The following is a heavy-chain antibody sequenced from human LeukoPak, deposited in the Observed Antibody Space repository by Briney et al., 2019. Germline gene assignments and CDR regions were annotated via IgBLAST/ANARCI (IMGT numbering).Heavy chain of an antibody. D-gene: IGHD6-25*01. CDR1: GFIFTTYG. CDR2: IRYDGSNR. V-gene: IGHV3-30*02. J-gene: IGHJ6*02. Sequence: PGGSLRLSCAASGFIFTTYGMHWVRQAPGKGLEWVAFIRYDGSNRYYADSVKGRFTISRDNSKDTLYLQMNSLRAEDTAVYFCAKQHQRGYYGMDVWGQGTTVAVSS. CDR3: AKQHQRGYYGMDV.